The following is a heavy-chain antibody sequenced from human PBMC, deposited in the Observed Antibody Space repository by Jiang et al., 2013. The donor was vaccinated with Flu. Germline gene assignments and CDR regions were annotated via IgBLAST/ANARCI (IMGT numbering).Heavy chain of an antibody. D-gene: IGHD1-26*01. Sequence: LVQPGGSLRLSCAASGFTFSSYAMTWVRQAPGKGLEWVSAVSGGGSGTYYADSVKGRFTISRDNSKNTLYLQMNSLRAEDTAVYYCGKSSVSSPKNFDYWGQGTLVTVSS. CDR1: GFTFSSYA. CDR3: GKSSVSSPKNFDY. CDR2: VSGGGSGT. V-gene: IGHV3-23*01. J-gene: IGHJ4*02.